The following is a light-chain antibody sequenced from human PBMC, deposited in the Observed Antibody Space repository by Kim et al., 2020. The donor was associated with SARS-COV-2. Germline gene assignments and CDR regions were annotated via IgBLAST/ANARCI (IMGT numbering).Light chain of an antibody. V-gene: IGLV2-8*01. J-gene: IGLJ1*01. CDR2: EVN. Sequence: QSALTQPPSASGSPGQSVTISCTGTRSDVGGYNYVSWYQQHPGQAPKLMIYEVNKRPSGVPDRFSGSKSGNTASLTVSGLQAEDEADYYCSSYAGSKNVFGTGTKVTVL. CDR1: RSDVGGYNY. CDR3: SSYAGSKNV.